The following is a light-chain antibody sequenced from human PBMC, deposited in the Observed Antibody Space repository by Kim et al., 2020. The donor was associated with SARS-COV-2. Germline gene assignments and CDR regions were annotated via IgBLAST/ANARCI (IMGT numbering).Light chain of an antibody. V-gene: IGLV6-57*02. Sequence: KTVTVSCTGGGGSIARHYVQWYQERPGSAPTTLIYEHDQRPSGVPERFSGSIDSSSNSASLTISGLKTEEEADYYCQSYDSSDQVVFGGGTQLTVL. CDR2: EHD. J-gene: IGLJ2*01. CDR3: QSYDSSDQVV. CDR1: GGSIARHY.